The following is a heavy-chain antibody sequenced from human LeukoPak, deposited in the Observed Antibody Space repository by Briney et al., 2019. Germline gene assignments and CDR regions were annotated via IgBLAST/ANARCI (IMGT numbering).Heavy chain of an antibody. CDR2: IYYSGST. CDR3: ASLPCRGYSPGWFDP. CDR1: GGSISSSSYY. V-gene: IGHV4-39*07. Sequence: PSETLSLTCTVSGGSISSSSYYWGWIRQPPGKGLEWIGRIYYSGSTYYNPSLKSRVTISVDTSKNQFSLKLSSVTAADTAVYYCASLPCRGYSPGWFDPWGQGTLVTVSS. D-gene: IGHD5-18*01. J-gene: IGHJ5*02.